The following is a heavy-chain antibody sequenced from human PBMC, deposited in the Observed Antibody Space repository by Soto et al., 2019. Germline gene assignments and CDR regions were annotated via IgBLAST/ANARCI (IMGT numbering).Heavy chain of an antibody. Sequence: QLQLQESGSGLVKPSQTLSLTCAVSGGSISSGGYSWSWIRQPPGKGLEWIGYIYHSGSTYYNPSPTVRVPISVDRSKNQFSLKLSSVTAADTAVYYCARSRAEVVTPGDAAFDIWGQGTMVTVSS. CDR2: IYHSGST. D-gene: IGHD2-15*01. V-gene: IGHV4-30-2*01. CDR3: ARSRAEVVTPGDAAFDI. CDR1: GGSISSGGYS. J-gene: IGHJ3*02.